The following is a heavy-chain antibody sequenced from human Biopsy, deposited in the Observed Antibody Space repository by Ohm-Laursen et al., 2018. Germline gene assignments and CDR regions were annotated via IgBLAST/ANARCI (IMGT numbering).Heavy chain of an antibody. CDR3: ARGMRYCTNAVCYKSGSGSYYRYYYGMDV. Sequence: SETLSLTCAVYGESFSGYYWTWIRQPPGKGLEWIGEINHSGSTDYNPSLKSRVIISVDTSKNQFSLKLSSVTAADTAVYYCARGMRYCTNAVCYKSGSGSYYRYYYGMDVWGQGTTVTVSS. CDR1: GESFSGYY. D-gene: IGHD2-8*01. J-gene: IGHJ6*02. V-gene: IGHV4-34*01. CDR2: INHSGST.